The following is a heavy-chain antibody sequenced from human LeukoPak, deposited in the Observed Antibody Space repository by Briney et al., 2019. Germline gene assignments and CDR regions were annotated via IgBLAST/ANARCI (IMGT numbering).Heavy chain of an antibody. V-gene: IGHV4-4*07. D-gene: IGHD5-12*01. CDR1: GDSISSDY. J-gene: IGHJ3*02. CDR3: ASQGVATARALDI. Sequence: SETLSLTCSVSGDSISSDYWSWIRQPAGKGLEWIWRINSGGISNYNASLKSRVTMSLDTSKNQFSLSLTSVTAAATAIYYCASQGVATARALDIWGQGTMVTVSS. CDR2: INSGGIS.